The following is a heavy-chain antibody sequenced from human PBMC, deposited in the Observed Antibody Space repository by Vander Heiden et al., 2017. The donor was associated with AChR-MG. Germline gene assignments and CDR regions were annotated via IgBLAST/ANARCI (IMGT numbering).Heavy chain of an antibody. CDR2: IRSKANTYAT. J-gene: IGHJ6*02. Sequence: EVPPVESGGGLVQPGGPLTLPCAAPGFPLTGSSMHWVRQASGNGLEWVGRIRSKANTYATAYAASVKGRFTISRDDSKNTAYLQMNSLKTEDTAVYYCTRLAGSGRGGMDVWGQGTTVTVSS. CDR1: GFPLTGSS. CDR3: TRLAGSGRGGMDV. D-gene: IGHD3-10*01. V-gene: IGHV3-73*02.